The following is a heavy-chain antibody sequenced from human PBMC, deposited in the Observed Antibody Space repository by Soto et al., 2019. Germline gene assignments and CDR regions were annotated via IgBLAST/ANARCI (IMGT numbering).Heavy chain of an antibody. V-gene: IGHV1-3*01. J-gene: IGHJ1*01. D-gene: IGHD2-2*01. CDR3: ARSGTLGYCSSTSCPEYFQH. CDR1: VYTLTSYA. Sequence: ASVKGSCKAAVYTLTSYAMHWVRETRGQRLEWMGWINAGNGNTKYSQKFQSRVTITRDTSASTAYMELSSMRSEDTAVYYCARSGTLGYCSSTSCPEYFQHWGQGTLVTVSS. CDR2: INAGNGNT.